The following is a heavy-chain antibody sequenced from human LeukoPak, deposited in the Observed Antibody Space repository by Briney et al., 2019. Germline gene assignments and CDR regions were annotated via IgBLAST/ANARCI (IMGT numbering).Heavy chain of an antibody. CDR2: IYSGGSI. Sequence: GGSLRLSCAASGFTVSSNYMSWVRQAPGKGLEWVSVIYSGGSIYYADSVKGRFTISRDNSKNTLYLQMNSLRAEDTAVYYCAREASIAVAGTDHDAFDIWGQGTMVTVSS. V-gene: IGHV3-53*01. CDR1: GFTVSSNY. J-gene: IGHJ3*02. CDR3: AREASIAVAGTDHDAFDI. D-gene: IGHD6-19*01.